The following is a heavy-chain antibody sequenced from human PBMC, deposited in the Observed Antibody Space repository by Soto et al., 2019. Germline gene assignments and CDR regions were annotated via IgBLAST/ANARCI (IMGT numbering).Heavy chain of an antibody. D-gene: IGHD2-21*02. CDR1: GFSLSTGGVG. Sequence: QITLKESGPTRVKPTQTLTLTCSFSGFSLSTGGVGVAWIRQPPGKALEWLAIIYYNDDKRYSPSLKSRLTITKDTSKHQVVLTMTNMDPVDTATSYCAHRTARGEANAFLPWFDPWGQGTLVTVSS. CDR3: AHRTARGEANAFLPWFDP. V-gene: IGHV2-5*01. J-gene: IGHJ5*02. CDR2: IYYNDDK.